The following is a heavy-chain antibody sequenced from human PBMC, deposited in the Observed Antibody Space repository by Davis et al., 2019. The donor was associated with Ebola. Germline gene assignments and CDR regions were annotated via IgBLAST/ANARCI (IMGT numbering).Heavy chain of an antibody. D-gene: IGHD4-17*01. CDR2: IYYSGST. CDR3: ARVSSTVTTGWFDP. J-gene: IGHJ5*02. Sequence: MPSETLSLTCTVSGGSISSSSYYWGWLRQPPGKGLEWIGSIYYSGSTYYNPSPKSRVTISVDTSKNQFSLKLSSVTAADTAVYYCARVSSTVTTGWFDPWGQGTLVTVSS. CDR1: GGSISSSSYY. V-gene: IGHV4-39*01.